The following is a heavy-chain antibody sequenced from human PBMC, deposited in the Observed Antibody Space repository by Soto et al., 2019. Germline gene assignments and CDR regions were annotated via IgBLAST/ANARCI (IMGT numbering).Heavy chain of an antibody. CDR2: IYYSGST. CDR3: ARDNDNCTNGVCYAFDI. Sequence: SETLSFTCTVSGGSISSYYWSWIRQPPGKGLEWIGYIYYSGSTNYNPSLKSRVTISVDTSKNQFSLKLSSVTAADTAVYYCARDNDNCTNGVCYAFDIWGQGTMVTVSS. V-gene: IGHV4-59*01. J-gene: IGHJ3*02. CDR1: GGSISSYY. D-gene: IGHD2-8*01.